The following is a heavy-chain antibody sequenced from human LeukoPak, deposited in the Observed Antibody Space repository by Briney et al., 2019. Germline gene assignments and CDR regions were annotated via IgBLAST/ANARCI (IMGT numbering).Heavy chain of an antibody. J-gene: IGHJ4*02. CDR2: IDPNSGAT. CDR1: GYTFTGYY. V-gene: IGHV1-2*02. D-gene: IGHD4-17*01. Sequence: ASVKVSCKASGYTFTGYYIHWVRQAPGQGLEWMGWIDPNSGATISAHTFQGRLSMTKDTSFTTVYMELNTLKSDDTAVYYCARDNYGRLDYWDQGSLVTVSS. CDR3: ARDNYGRLDY.